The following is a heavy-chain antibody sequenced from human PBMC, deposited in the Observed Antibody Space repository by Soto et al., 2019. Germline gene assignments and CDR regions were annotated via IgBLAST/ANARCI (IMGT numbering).Heavy chain of an antibody. D-gene: IGHD3-10*01. CDR3: AGGGDYYSSFDY. Sequence: QVQLVQSGAEVKKPGSSVKVSCKASGGTFSSYTISWVRQAPGQGLEWMGRIIPILGIANYAQKFQGRVTITGDKSRSKAYREVGSLRSEDTAVYYWAGGGDYYSSFDYWGQGTLVTVSS. CDR2: IIPILGIA. J-gene: IGHJ4*02. V-gene: IGHV1-69*02. CDR1: GGTFSSYT.